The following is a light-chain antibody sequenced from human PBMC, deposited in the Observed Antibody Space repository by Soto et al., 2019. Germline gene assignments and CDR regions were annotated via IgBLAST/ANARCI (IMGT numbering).Light chain of an antibody. CDR2: AAS. V-gene: IGKV1-39*01. CDR3: QQYGSSPPT. CDR1: QSISSY. J-gene: IGKJ1*01. Sequence: RMSQSPASLSAPVGDRVTITCRASQSISSYLNWYQQKPGKAPKLLIYAASSLQSGVPSRFSGSGSGTDFTLTISRLEPEDFAVYYCQQYGSSPPTFGQGTKV.